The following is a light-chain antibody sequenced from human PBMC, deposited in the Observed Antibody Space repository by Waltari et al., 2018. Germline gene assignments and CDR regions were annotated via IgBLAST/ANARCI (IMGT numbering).Light chain of an antibody. Sequence: DIQMTQSPSTLSASVGDRVTITCRASQRISSGLAWYQQKPGKAPKLLIYGLSSLQSGVPSRFSGSGSGTEFTLTISSLQPDDFAIYYCQQYKTYPHTFGQGTRLEIK. CDR3: QQYKTYPHT. CDR2: GLS. CDR1: QRISSG. V-gene: IGKV1-5*03. J-gene: IGKJ2*01.